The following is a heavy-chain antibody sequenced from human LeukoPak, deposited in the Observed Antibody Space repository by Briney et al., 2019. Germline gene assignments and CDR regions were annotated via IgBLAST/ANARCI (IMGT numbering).Heavy chain of an antibody. V-gene: IGHV4-30-4*01. D-gene: IGHD3-22*01. Sequence: SETLSLTCTVSGGSISSGDYYWSWIRQPPGKGLEWIGYIYYSGSTHYNPSLKSRVTISVDTSKNQFSLKLSSVTAADTAVYYCARVNLEVIVVPPLRWFDPWGQGTLVTVSS. J-gene: IGHJ5*02. CDR3: ARVNLEVIVVPPLRWFDP. CDR2: IYYSGST. CDR1: GGSISSGDYY.